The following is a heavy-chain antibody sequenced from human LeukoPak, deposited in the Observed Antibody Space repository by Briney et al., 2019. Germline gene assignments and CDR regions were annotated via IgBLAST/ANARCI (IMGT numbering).Heavy chain of an antibody. CDR1: GFTFSSYG. V-gene: IGHV3-48*01. CDR3: VRDGSSWGNFDY. CDR2: LSSSSSVI. J-gene: IGHJ4*02. D-gene: IGHD7-27*01. Sequence: PGGSLRLSCAASGFTFSSYGMHWVRQAPGKGLEWVSYLSSSSSVIYHADSVKGRFTISRDNAKNSLYLQMNSLRTEDTAVYYCVRDGSSWGNFDYWGQGTLVSVSS.